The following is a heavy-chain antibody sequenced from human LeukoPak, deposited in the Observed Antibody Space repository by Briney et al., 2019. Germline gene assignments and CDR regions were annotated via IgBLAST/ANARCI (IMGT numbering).Heavy chain of an antibody. D-gene: IGHD6-19*01. CDR3: AKDMRRGIAVAGLDY. V-gene: IGHV3-9*01. J-gene: IGHJ4*02. CDR2: ISWNSGSI. Sequence: GGSLRLSRAASGFNFDDYAMHWVRQAPGKGLEWVSGISWNSGSIGYADSVKGRFTISRDNAKNSLYLQMNSLRAEDTALYYCAKDMRRGIAVAGLDYWGQGTLVSVSS. CDR1: GFNFDDYA.